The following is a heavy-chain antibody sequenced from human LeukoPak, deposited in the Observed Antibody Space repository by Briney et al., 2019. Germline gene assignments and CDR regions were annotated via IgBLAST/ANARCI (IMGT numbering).Heavy chain of an antibody. J-gene: IGHJ4*02. D-gene: IGHD3-10*01. Sequence: GASVKVSCTASGYTFTGYYMHWVRQAPGQGLEWMGCINPNSGGTNYAHKFQGRVTMTRDTSISTAYMELNRLRSDDTAVYYCARGGHMWFGEPSFDYWGQGTLVTVSS. CDR2: INPNSGGT. V-gene: IGHV1-2*02. CDR3: ARGGHMWFGEPSFDY. CDR1: GYTFTGYY.